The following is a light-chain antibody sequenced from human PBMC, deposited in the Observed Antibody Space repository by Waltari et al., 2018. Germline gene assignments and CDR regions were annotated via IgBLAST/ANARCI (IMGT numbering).Light chain of an antibody. CDR2: GAS. V-gene: IGKV4-1*01. J-gene: IGKJ2*01. CDR1: QNFHTSDNEKH. CDR3: EQYYTTPFT. Sequence: DIVMTQSPDSLAVSLGEGATIHCKSSQNFHTSDNEKHLAWYQKKPGQPPRLLIFGASTRESGVPDRFSGSGSGADFSLTISGLQAEDVAVYYCEQYYTTPFTFGQGTKVEIK.